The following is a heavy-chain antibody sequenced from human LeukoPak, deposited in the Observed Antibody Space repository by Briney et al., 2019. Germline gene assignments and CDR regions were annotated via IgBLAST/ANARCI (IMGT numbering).Heavy chain of an antibody. CDR3: ATHSLPLWFGDYYGMDV. J-gene: IGHJ6*02. D-gene: IGHD3-10*01. CDR2: FDPEDGET. V-gene: IGHV1-24*01. Sequence: ASVKVSCKVSGYTLTELSMHWVRQAPGKGLEWMGGFDPEDGETIYAQKFQGRVTMTEDTSTDTAYMELSSLRSEDTAVYYCATHSLPLWFGDYYGMDVWGQGTTVTASS. CDR1: GYTLTELS.